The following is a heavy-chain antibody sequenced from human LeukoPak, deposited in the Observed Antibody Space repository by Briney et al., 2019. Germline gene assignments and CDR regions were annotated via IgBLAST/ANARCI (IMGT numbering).Heavy chain of an antibody. J-gene: IGHJ3*02. Sequence: SETLSLTCTVSGGSISSRSYYWGWIRQPPGKGLEWIGRIYYSGSTYYNPSLKSRVTISVDTSKNQFSLKLSSVTAADTAVYYCARTRDGYNSYDAFDIWGQGTMVTVSS. CDR1: GGSISSRSYY. CDR2: IYYSGST. V-gene: IGHV4-39*01. CDR3: ARTRDGYNSYDAFDI. D-gene: IGHD5-24*01.